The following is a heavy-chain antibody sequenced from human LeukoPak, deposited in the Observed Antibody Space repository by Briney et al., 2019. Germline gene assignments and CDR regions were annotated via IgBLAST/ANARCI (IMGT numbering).Heavy chain of an antibody. CDR2: IYYSGST. Sequence: SQTLSLTCTVSGGSISSGGYYWSWIRQHPGKGLEWIGYIYYSGSTYYNPSLKSRVTISVDTSKNQFSLKLSSVTAADTAVYYCARDGSTGTTGPRDAFDIWGQGTMVTVSS. D-gene: IGHD1-1*01. CDR3: ARDGSTGTTGPRDAFDI. J-gene: IGHJ3*02. CDR1: GGSISSGGYY. V-gene: IGHV4-31*03.